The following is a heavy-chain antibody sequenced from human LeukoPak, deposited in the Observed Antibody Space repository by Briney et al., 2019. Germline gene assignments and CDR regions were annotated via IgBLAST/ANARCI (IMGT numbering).Heavy chain of an antibody. CDR2: ISWNSGSI. V-gene: IGHV3-9*01. J-gene: IGHJ4*02. CDR1: GFTFDDYA. CDR3: AKAYHDSSGYVFGY. D-gene: IGHD3-22*01. Sequence: GGSLRLSCAASGFTFDDYAMHWVRHAPGKGLEWVSGISWNSGSIGYADSVKGRFTISRDNAKNSLYLQMNSLRAEDTALYYCAKAYHDSSGYVFGYWGQGTLVTVSS.